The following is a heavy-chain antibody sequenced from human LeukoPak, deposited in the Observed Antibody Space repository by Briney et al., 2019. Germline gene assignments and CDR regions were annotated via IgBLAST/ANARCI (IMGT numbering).Heavy chain of an antibody. D-gene: IGHD2-2*01. J-gene: IGHJ4*02. Sequence: SETLSLTCTVSGGSISSYFWSWIRQPPGKGLEWIGYIYYSGSTNYNPSLKSRVTISVDTSKNQFSLKLSSVTAADTAVYYCARVYCSSTSCHQSNYFDYRGQGTLVTVSS. V-gene: IGHV4-59*01. CDR1: GGSISSYF. CDR3: ARVYCSSTSCHQSNYFDY. CDR2: IYYSGST.